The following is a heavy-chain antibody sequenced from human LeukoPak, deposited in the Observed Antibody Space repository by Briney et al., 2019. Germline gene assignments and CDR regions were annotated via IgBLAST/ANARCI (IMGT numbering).Heavy chain of an antibody. D-gene: IGHD4-17*01. CDR1: GYTFTSYD. CDR2: MNPNSGNT. V-gene: IGHV1-8*01. Sequence: ASVKVSCKASGYTFTSYDINWVRQATGQGLEWMGWMNPNSGNTGYAQKFQGRVTMTRNTSISTAYMELSSLRSEDTAVYYCARSGSSGYGDYVGFRDAFDIWGQGTMVTVSS. J-gene: IGHJ3*02. CDR3: ARSGSSGYGDYVGFRDAFDI.